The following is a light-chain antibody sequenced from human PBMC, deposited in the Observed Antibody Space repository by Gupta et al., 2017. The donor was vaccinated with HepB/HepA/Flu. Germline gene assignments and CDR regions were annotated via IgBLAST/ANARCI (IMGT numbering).Light chain of an antibody. CDR1: LRVSSSY. V-gene: IGKV3-20*01. Sequence: EIVLTQSLCTLSLSPGERVTLSCTGSLRVSSSYLAWYQQKPGQAPRLLIYGASSMATGIPDRFSGSGSGTEFTLTISRLEPEDFAVYYCQQEGSSPITFGRGTKVEIK. CDR2: GAS. J-gene: IGKJ4*01. CDR3: QQEGSSPIT.